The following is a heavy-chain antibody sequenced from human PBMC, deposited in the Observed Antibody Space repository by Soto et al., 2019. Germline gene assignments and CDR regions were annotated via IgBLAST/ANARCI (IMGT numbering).Heavy chain of an antibody. V-gene: IGHV3-23*01. CDR2: ISYSGGST. CDR1: GFTFSSYA. CDR3: ATAQRMVSISSNIDY. J-gene: IGHJ4*01. Sequence: EVQLLESGGGLVQPGGSLRLSCAASGFTFSSYAMSWVRQAPGKGLEWAAAISYSGGSTYYADSVKGRFTISRDNSKNTLDLQMDSLRAEDTVVYYCATAQRMVSISSNIDYWGHGAQDTTSS. D-gene: IGHD6-25*01.